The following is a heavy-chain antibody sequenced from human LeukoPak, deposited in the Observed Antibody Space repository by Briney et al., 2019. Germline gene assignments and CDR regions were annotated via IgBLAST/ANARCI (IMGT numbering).Heavy chain of an antibody. Sequence: PGGSLRLSCAASGFTFSTYSMNWVRQAPGKGLEWVSSISSGSSYIYYADSVKGRFTISRDNAKNSLYLQMNSLRAEDTAVYYCARDAGSGSFDYWGQGTLVTVSS. D-gene: IGHD1-26*01. CDR2: ISSGSSYI. CDR1: GFTFSTYS. V-gene: IGHV3-21*04. J-gene: IGHJ4*02. CDR3: ARDAGSGSFDY.